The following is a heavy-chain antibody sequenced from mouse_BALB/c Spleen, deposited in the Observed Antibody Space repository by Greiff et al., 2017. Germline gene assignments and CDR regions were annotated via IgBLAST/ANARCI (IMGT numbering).Heavy chain of an antibody. CDR3: ARGPTGTFAY. CDR2: IYPGDGDT. Sequence: VQLQQSGAELVRPGSSVKISCKASGYAFSSYWMNWVKQRPGQGLEWIGQIYPGDGDTNYNGKFKGKATLTADKSSSTAYMQLSSLTSEDSAVYFCARGPTGTFAYWGQGTLVTVSA. CDR1: GYAFSSYW. D-gene: IGHD4-1*02. V-gene: IGHV1-80*01. J-gene: IGHJ3*01.